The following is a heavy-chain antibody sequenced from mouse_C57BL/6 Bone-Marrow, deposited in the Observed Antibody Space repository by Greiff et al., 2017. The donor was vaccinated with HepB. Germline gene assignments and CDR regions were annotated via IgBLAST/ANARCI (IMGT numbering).Heavy chain of an antibody. CDR1: GFTFSSYG. J-gene: IGHJ4*01. Sequence: VKLMESGGDLVKPGGSLKLSCAASGFTFSSYGMSWVRQTPDKRLEWVATISSGGSYTYYPDSVKGRFTISRDNAKNTLYLQMSSLKSEDTAMYYCARQGGYEDYYAMDYWGQGTSVTVSS. CDR2: ISSGGSYT. V-gene: IGHV5-6*01. CDR3: ARQGGYEDYYAMDY. D-gene: IGHD2-2*01.